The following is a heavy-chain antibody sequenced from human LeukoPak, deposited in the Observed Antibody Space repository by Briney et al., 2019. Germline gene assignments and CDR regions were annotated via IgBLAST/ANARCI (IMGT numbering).Heavy chain of an antibody. CDR1: GGSFSGYY. V-gene: IGHV4-34*01. Sequence: PSETLSLTCAVYGGSFSGYYWSWIRQPPGKGLEWIGEINHSGSTNYNPSLKSRVTISVDTSKNQFSLKLSSVTAADTAVYYCARVGVVETYYYYYMDVWGKGTTVTVSS. J-gene: IGHJ6*03. CDR2: INHSGST. CDR3: ARVGVVETYYYYYMDV. D-gene: IGHD2-21*01.